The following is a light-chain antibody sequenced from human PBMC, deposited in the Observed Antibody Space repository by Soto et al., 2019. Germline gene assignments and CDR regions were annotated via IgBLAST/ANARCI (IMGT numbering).Light chain of an antibody. V-gene: IGKV3-20*01. Sequence: EIAMTQSQATLSVSQGKTATLSCRASQSINFGLAWYRQKPGQAPRLLIYGASTRATGTPDRFSGSGSGTDFTLIISRLEPEDFAVYYCQQYAGSPWTFGQGTKVDIK. CDR1: QSINFG. CDR2: GAS. J-gene: IGKJ1*01. CDR3: QQYAGSPWT.